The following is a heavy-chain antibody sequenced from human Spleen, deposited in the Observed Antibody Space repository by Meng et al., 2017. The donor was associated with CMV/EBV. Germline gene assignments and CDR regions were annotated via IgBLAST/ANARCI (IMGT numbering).Heavy chain of an antibody. Sequence: GGSLRLSCAASGFTFSSYAMHWVRQAPGKGLEGVAVISYDGSNKYYADSVKGRFTISRDNSKNTLYLQMNSLRAEDTAVYYCARQGGFYGGNFFDYWGQGTLVTVSS. CDR1: GFTFSSYA. J-gene: IGHJ4*02. CDR2: ISYDGSNK. V-gene: IGHV3-30-3*01. D-gene: IGHD4-23*01. CDR3: ARQGGFYGGNFFDY.